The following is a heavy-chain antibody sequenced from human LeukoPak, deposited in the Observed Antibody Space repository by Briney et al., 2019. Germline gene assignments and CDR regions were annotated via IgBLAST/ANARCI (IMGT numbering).Heavy chain of an antibody. Sequence: ASVKVSCKASGYTFTGYYMHWLRQAPGQGLEWMGWIIPNSGGTNYAQKFQGRVTMTRDTSISTAYMELSSLRSDDTAVYYCARGFFDSDYSFLGFGYWGLGSLVTVSS. J-gene: IGHJ4*02. CDR1: GYTFTGYY. V-gene: IGHV1-2*02. D-gene: IGHD5-12*01. CDR3: ARGFFDSDYSFLGFGY. CDR2: IIPNSGGT.